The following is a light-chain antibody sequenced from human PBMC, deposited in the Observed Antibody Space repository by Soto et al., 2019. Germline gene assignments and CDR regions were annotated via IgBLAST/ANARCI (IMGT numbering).Light chain of an antibody. Sequence: QSALTQPASVSGSPGQSITISCTGTSSDVGGYNYVSWYQQHPGKAPKLMIYDVSNRPTGVSNRFSGSKSGNTASLTISGLQVEDEADYYCSSYTSSSTLEVFGGGTKLTV. CDR3: SSYTSSSTLEV. J-gene: IGLJ2*01. V-gene: IGLV2-14*01. CDR2: DVS. CDR1: SSDVGGYNY.